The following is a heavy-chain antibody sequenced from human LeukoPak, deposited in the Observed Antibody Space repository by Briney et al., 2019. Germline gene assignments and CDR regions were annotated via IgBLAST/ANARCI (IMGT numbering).Heavy chain of an antibody. D-gene: IGHD5-18*01. V-gene: IGHV4-59*01. J-gene: IGHJ6*02. Sequence: SSETLSLTCTVSGGPISRYYWSWIRQPPGKGLEWIGYIYYSGSTNYNPSLKSRVTISVDTSKNQFSLKLSSVTAADTAVYYCARDRRRYSYGFNYYGMDVWGQGTTVTVSS. CDR1: GGPISRYY. CDR2: IYYSGST. CDR3: ARDRRRYSYGFNYYGMDV.